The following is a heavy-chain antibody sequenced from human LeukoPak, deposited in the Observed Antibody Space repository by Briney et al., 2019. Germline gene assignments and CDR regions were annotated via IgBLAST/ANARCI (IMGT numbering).Heavy chain of an antibody. Sequence: KASETLSLTCAVYGGSFSGYSWNWIRQPPVHGLEWIGEINHSGGTNYNPSLKSRVTISVDTSKKQFSLKLSSVTAADTAVYYCARGVDYYGVWGQGTLVTVSS. V-gene: IGHV4-34*01. D-gene: IGHD3-10*01. CDR2: INHSGGT. J-gene: IGHJ4*02. CDR3: ARGVDYYGV. CDR1: GGSFSGYS.